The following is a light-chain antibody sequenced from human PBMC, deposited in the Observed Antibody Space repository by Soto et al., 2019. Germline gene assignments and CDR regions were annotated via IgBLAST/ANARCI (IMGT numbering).Light chain of an antibody. CDR2: DAS. CDR3: QQRSNWPNT. Sequence: EIVFTHSAGTLSFSPVERVTLSCRASQSISNNHLAWYQQKPGQAPRLLIYDASNRATGIPARFSGSGSGTDFTLTISSLEPEDFAVYYCQQRSNWPNTFGQGTDWRL. V-gene: IGKV3-11*01. CDR1: QSISNN. J-gene: IGKJ5*01.